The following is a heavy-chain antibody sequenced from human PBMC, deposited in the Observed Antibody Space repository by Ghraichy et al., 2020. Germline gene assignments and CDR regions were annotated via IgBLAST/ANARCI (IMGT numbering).Heavy chain of an antibody. J-gene: IGHJ4*02. CDR3: ARDSVHLGELSLNYFDY. D-gene: IGHD3-16*02. Sequence: LSLTCAASGFTVSSNYMSWVRQAPGKGLEWVSVIYSGGSTYYADSVKGRFTISRDNSKNTLYLQMNSLRAEDTAVYYCARDSVHLGELSLNYFDYWGQGTLVTVSS. CDR2: IYSGGST. V-gene: IGHV3-53*01. CDR1: GFTVSSNY.